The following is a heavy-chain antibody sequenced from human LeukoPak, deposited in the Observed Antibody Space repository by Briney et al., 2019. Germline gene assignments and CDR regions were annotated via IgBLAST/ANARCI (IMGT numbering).Heavy chain of an antibody. CDR3: AREYSSGWYLRRSAFDI. D-gene: IGHD6-19*01. Sequence: ASVKVSCKASGYTFTSYGIIWVRQAPGQGLEWMGWISAYNGNTNYAQKLQGRVTMTTDTSTSTAYMELRSLRSDDTAVYYCAREYSSGWYLRRSAFDIWGQGTMVTVSS. J-gene: IGHJ3*02. CDR1: GYTFTSYG. CDR2: ISAYNGNT. V-gene: IGHV1-18*01.